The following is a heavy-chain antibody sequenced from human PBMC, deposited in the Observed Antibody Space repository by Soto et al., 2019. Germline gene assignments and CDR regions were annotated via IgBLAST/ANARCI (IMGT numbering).Heavy chain of an antibody. CDR2: IYYSGST. V-gene: IGHV4-30-4*01. Sequence: QVQLQESGPGLVKPSQTLSLTCTVSGGSISSGDYYWSWIRQPPGKGLEWIGYIYYSGSTYYNPSLKSRVTISVDTSKNQFSLKLSSVTAADTAVYYCARVNDFWTIEGGAFDIWGQGTMVTVSS. CDR3: ARVNDFWTIEGGAFDI. J-gene: IGHJ3*02. CDR1: GGSISSGDYY. D-gene: IGHD3-3*01.